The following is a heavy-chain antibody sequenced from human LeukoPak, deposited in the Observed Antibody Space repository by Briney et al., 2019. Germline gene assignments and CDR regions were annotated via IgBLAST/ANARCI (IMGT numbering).Heavy chain of an antibody. V-gene: IGHV3-21*05. CDR2: ISSSSSYI. D-gene: IGHD3-9*01. CDR3: AREGLEKTYYDILTGYYNAAGFDY. CDR1: GFTFSSYE. J-gene: IGHJ4*02. Sequence: GGSLRLSCAASGFTFSSYEMNWVRQAPGKGLEWVSYISSSSSYIYYADSVKGRFTISRDNAKNSLYLQMKSLRAEDTAVYYCAREGLEKTYYDILTGYYNAAGFDYWGQGTLVTVSS.